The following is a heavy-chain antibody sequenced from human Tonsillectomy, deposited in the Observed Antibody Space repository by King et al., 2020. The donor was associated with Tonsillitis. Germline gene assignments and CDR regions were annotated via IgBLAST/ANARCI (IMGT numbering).Heavy chain of an antibody. CDR1: GGSISSSSYY. CDR2: IYYSGST. Sequence: QLQESGPGLVKPSETLSLTCTVSGGSISSSSYYWGWIRQPPGKGLEWIGSIYYSGSTYYNPSLKSRVTISVDTSKNHFSLKLSSVTAADTAGYYCARGPFIAAADSFAYWGQGTLVTVSS. D-gene: IGHD6-13*01. J-gene: IGHJ4*02. CDR3: ARGPFIAAADSFAY. V-gene: IGHV4-39*02.